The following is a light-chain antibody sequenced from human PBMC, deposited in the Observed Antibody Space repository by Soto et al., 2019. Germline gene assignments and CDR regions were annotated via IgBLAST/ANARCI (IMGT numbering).Light chain of an antibody. Sequence: QSALTQPASVSGSPGQSITISCTGTSSDVGSYNLVSWYQVHPDKAPKLIIYEGNKRPSGVSDRFRGSKSGDTASLTISGLQTEDEGDYDCCSYAGRDTPVIFGGGTKVTVL. V-gene: IGLV2-23*01. J-gene: IGLJ2*01. CDR2: EGN. CDR1: SSDVGSYNL. CDR3: CSYAGRDTPVI.